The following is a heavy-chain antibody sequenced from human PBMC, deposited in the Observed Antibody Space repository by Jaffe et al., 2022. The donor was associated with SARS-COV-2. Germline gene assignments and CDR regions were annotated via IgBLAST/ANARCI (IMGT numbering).Heavy chain of an antibody. D-gene: IGHD3-3*01. CDR2: IYYSGST. CDR3: ARARITIFGVVIIRADEIDY. CDR1: GASISSSSYY. Sequence: QLQLQESGPGLVKPSETLSLTCTVSGASISSSSYYWGWIRQPPGKGLEWIGSIYYSGSTYYNPSLKSRVTISVDTSKNQFSLKLNSVTAADTAVYYCARARITIFGVVIIRADEIDYWGQGTLVTVSS. J-gene: IGHJ4*02. V-gene: IGHV4-39*01.